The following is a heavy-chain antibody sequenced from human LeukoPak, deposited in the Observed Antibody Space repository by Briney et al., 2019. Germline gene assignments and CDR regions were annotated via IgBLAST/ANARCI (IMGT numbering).Heavy chain of an antibody. CDR1: GGSFSGYY. CDR2: INHSRST. Sequence: SETLSLTCAVYGGSFSGYYWSWIRQPPGKGLEWIGEINHSRSTNYNPSLKSRVTISVDTSKNQFSLKLSSVTAADTAVYYCASLYCSGGSCYRDFDYWGQGTLVTVSS. CDR3: ASLYCSGGSCYRDFDY. J-gene: IGHJ4*02. D-gene: IGHD2-15*01. V-gene: IGHV4-34*01.